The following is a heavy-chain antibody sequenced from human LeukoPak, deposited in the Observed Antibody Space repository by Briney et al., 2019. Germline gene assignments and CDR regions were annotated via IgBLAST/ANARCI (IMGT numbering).Heavy chain of an antibody. CDR2: ISGSGGST. V-gene: IGHV3-23*01. J-gene: IGHJ5*02. D-gene: IGHD2-15*01. Sequence: GGSLRLSCAASGFTFSSYAMSWVRQAPGKGLEWVSAISGSGGSTYYADSVKGRFTISRDNSKNTLYLQINSLRAEDTGAYYCAKAGDGYCSGGSCARTGFDPWGQGTLVTVSS. CDR1: GFTFSSYA. CDR3: AKAGDGYCSGGSCARTGFDP.